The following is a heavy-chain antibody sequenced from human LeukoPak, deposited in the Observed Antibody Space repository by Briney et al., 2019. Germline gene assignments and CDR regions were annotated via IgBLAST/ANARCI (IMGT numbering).Heavy chain of an antibody. V-gene: IGHV4-34*01. CDR1: GGSFSGYS. D-gene: IGHD6-13*01. J-gene: IGHJ5*02. CDR3: ARRAAAGGEWFDP. CDR2: INHSGST. Sequence: SETLSLTCAVYGGSFSGYSWSWIRQPPEKGLEWIGEINHSGSTNYNPSLKSRVTISADTSKKQFSLKVNSVTAADTAVYYCARRAAAGGEWFDPWGQGTLVTVSS.